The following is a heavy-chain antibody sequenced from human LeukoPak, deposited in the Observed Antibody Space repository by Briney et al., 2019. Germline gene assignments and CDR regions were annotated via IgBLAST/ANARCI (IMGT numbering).Heavy chain of an antibody. Sequence: KPSETLSLTCTVSGGAIRSYYWRWIRQPPGKGLEWIGYIYFSGSTSYNPSLKSRVTISVDRSKNQFSLKLSSVAAADTAVYYCARSYDTNFDYWGQGTLVTVSS. J-gene: IGHJ4*02. D-gene: IGHD3-3*01. V-gene: IGHV4-59*01. CDR3: ARSYDTNFDY. CDR2: IYFSGST. CDR1: GGAIRSYY.